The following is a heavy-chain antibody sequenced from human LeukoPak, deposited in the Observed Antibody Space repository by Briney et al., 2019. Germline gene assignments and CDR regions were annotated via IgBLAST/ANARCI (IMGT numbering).Heavy chain of an antibody. CDR1: GGTFSSYA. Sequence: SVKVSCKASGGTFSSYAISWVRQAPGQGLEWVGGIIPIFGTANYAQKFQGRVTITADESTSTAYMELSSLRSEDTAVYYCARALPRDIVVVVAATLGTGFDPWGQGTLVTVSS. J-gene: IGHJ5*02. CDR2: IIPIFGTA. CDR3: ARALPRDIVVVVAATLGTGFDP. V-gene: IGHV1-69*13. D-gene: IGHD2-15*01.